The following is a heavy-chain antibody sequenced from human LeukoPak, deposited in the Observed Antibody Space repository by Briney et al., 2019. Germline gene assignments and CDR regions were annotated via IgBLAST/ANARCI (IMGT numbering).Heavy chain of an antibody. CDR3: TTDGVGIEGATFDY. D-gene: IGHD1-26*01. CDR1: GFTFINAW. Sequence: GGSLRLSCAASGFTFINAWMAWVRQAPGKGLVWVGRIKAKAHGGTTDYAAPVKGRFTISRDDSKNTLYLQMNSLKTEDTAVYYCTTDGVGIEGATFDYWGQGTLVTVSS. V-gene: IGHV3-15*01. J-gene: IGHJ4*02. CDR2: IKAKAHGGTT.